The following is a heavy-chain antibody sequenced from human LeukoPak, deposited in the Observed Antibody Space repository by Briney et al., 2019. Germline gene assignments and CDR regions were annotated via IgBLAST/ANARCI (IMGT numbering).Heavy chain of an antibody. J-gene: IGHJ3*02. Sequence: SETLSLTCTVSGYSIRSGYYWGWIRQPPGKGLEWIGSIYHSGSTYYNPSLKSRVTISVDTSKNQFSLKLSSVTAADTAVYYCARVYGAGYDFRGAFDIWGQGTMVTVSS. V-gene: IGHV4-38-2*02. D-gene: IGHD5-12*01. CDR3: ARVYGAGYDFRGAFDI. CDR2: IYHSGST. CDR1: GYSIRSGYY.